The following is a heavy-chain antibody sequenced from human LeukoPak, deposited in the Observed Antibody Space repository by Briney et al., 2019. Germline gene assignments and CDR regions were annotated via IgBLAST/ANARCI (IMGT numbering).Heavy chain of an antibody. CDR1: GLTFTDAW. CDR2: IKRNTDGGTT. V-gene: IGHV3-15*01. Sequence: PGGSLRLSCAASGLTFTDAWMTWVRQAPGKGLQWVGRIKRNTDGGTTEYAVPLKGRFTISRDDSRNTVHLQINSLKTEDTAVYYCTAYDVLTVPGYYWGQGTLVTVSS. J-gene: IGHJ4*02. D-gene: IGHD3-9*01. CDR3: TAYDVLTVPGYY.